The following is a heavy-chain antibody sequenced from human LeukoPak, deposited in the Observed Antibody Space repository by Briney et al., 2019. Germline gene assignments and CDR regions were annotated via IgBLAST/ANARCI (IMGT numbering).Heavy chain of an antibody. J-gene: IGHJ4*02. V-gene: IGHV4-59*01. CDR3: ARTVTGYYGSGAPFDY. CDR1: GGSISSYY. D-gene: IGHD3-10*01. Sequence: SETLSLTCTVSGGSISSYYWSWIRQPPGKGLEWIGYIYYSGSTNYNPSLKSRVTISVDTSKNQFSLKLSSVTAADTAVYYCARTVTGYYGSGAPFDYWGQGTLVTVSS. CDR2: IYYSGST.